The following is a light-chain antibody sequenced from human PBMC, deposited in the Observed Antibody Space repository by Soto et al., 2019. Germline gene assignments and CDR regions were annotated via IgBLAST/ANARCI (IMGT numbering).Light chain of an antibody. V-gene: IGKV3-20*01. CDR1: QSVSSSY. Sequence: EIVLTQSPGTLSLSPGERATLSCRASQSVSSSYLAWYQQKPGQATRLLIYGASSRSTGIPDRFSDSGSGTDFTLTLSRLEPEDFAVYYCQQYGSSPITFGQGTLLEIK. J-gene: IGKJ5*01. CDR2: GAS. CDR3: QQYGSSPIT.